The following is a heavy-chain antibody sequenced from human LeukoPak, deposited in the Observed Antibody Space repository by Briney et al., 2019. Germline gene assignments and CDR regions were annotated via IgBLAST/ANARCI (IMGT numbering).Heavy chain of an antibody. CDR3: AREGLTPTLNWFDP. Sequence: SETLSLTCTVSGGSMSSYYWSWIRQPPGKGLEWVGYIYYSGSTNYNPSLKSRVTISVDTSKNQFTLKLSSVTAADTAVYYCAREGLTPTLNWFDPWGQGTLVTVSS. J-gene: IGHJ5*02. D-gene: IGHD2-15*01. CDR1: GGSMSSYY. V-gene: IGHV4-59*01. CDR2: IYYSGST.